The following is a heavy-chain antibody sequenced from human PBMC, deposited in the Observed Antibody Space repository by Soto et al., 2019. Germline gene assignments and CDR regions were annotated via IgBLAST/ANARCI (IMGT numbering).Heavy chain of an antibody. CDR3: AKDDHSNDYYYYYGMDV. Sequence: GGSLRLSCAASGFTFSSYAMSWVRQAPGKGLEWVSAISGSGGSTYYADSVKGRFTISRDNSKNTLYLQMNSLRAEDTAVYYCAKDDHSNDYYYYYGMDVWGQGTTVTVSS. D-gene: IGHD4-4*01. CDR2: ISGSGGST. J-gene: IGHJ6*02. V-gene: IGHV3-23*01. CDR1: GFTFSSYA.